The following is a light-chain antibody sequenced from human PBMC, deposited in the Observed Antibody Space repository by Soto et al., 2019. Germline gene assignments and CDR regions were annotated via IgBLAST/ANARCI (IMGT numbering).Light chain of an antibody. V-gene: IGLV2-11*01. CDR1: STNIGAYDY. CDR3: SSFAGSYGL. J-gene: IGLJ2*01. CDR2: DVT. Sequence: QSALTQPRSVSGSPGQSVTVSCTGSSTNIGAYDYVSWYQLHPGKVPRLILFDVTQRPSGVPERFSGSKSGNTASLTISRLQAEDDAEYICSSFAGSYGLFGGGTKLTVL.